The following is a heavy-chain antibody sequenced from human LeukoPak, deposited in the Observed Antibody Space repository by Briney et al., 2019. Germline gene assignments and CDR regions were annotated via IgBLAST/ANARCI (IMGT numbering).Heavy chain of an antibody. J-gene: IGHJ4*02. CDR1: GFTFSSYG. CDR3: ARSARLMKGVVEVTALDD. V-gene: IGHV3-48*04. D-gene: IGHD3-3*01. CDR2: LSSSGSAF. Sequence: GGTLRLSCAASGFTFSSYGMSWVRQAPGKGLEWIAYLSSSGSAFSYADSVKGRFTIARDNAKNSVYLEMNSLRADDTAVYYCARSARLMKGVVEVTALDDWGQGTLVTVSS.